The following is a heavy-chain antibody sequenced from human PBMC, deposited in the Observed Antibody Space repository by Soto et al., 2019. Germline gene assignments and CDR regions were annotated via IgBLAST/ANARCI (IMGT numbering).Heavy chain of an antibody. Sequence: GGSLRLSCAASGFTFSGSAMHWVRQASGKGLEWVGRIRSKANSYATAYAASVKGRFTISRDDSKNTAYLQMNSLKTEDTAVYYCTCCLTIVGASGCLYGYWGQGTLVTVSS. CDR3: TCCLTIVGASGCLYGY. V-gene: IGHV3-73*01. J-gene: IGHJ4*02. D-gene: IGHD1-26*01. CDR1: GFTFSGSA. CDR2: IRSKANSYAT.